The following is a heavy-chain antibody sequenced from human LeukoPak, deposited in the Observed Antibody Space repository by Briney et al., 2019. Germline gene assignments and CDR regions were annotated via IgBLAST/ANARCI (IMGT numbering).Heavy chain of an antibody. CDR2: IYTSGRT. CDR3: ARSGYDSSGYPSDFDY. CDR1: GSSISSYY. D-gene: IGHD3-22*01. V-gene: IGHV4-4*07. J-gene: IGHJ4*02. Sequence: SETLSLTCAVSGSSISSYYWSWIRQPAGKGLEWIGRIYTSGRTNYMPSLKSRVTMSFDASKNQFSLKLSSVTAADTAVYYCARSGYDSSGYPSDFDYWGQGTLVTVSS.